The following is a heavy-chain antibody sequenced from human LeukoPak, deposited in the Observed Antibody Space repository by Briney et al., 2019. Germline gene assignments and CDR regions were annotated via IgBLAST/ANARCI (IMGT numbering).Heavy chain of an antibody. J-gene: IGHJ6*02. V-gene: IGHV3-48*03. Sequence: PGGSLRLSCAASGFTFSSYEMNWVRQAPGKGLEWVSYISSSGSTIYYADSVKGRFTISRDNSKNTLYLQMNSLRAEDTAVYYCAKEDVVRGVISMDVWGQGTTVTVSS. CDR1: GFTFSSYE. CDR2: ISSSGSTI. CDR3: AKEDVVRGVISMDV. D-gene: IGHD3-10*01.